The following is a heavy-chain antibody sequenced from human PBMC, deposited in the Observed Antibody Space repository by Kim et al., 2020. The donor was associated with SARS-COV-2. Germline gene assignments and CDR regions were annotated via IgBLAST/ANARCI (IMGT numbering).Heavy chain of an antibody. Sequence: YAQKCQGRVTMTRDTSISTAYMELSRLRSDDTAVFYCARDRGGYSSGWNYWGQGTLVTVSS. J-gene: IGHJ4*02. D-gene: IGHD6-19*01. CDR3: ARDRGGYSSGWNY. V-gene: IGHV1-2*02.